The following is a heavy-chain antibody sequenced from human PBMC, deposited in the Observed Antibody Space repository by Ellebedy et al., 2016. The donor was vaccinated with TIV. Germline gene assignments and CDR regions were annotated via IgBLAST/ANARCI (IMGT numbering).Heavy chain of an antibody. CDR3: ASGFSYGLLDY. V-gene: IGHV4-59*01. CDR1: GGSISSYY. Sequence: MPSETLSLTCTVSGGSISSYYWSWIRQPPGKGLEWIGHIYYSGSTNYNPSLKSRVTISVETSKNQFSLKLSSVTAADTAVFYCASGFSYGLLDYWGQGTLVAVSS. D-gene: IGHD5-18*01. CDR2: IYYSGST. J-gene: IGHJ4*02.